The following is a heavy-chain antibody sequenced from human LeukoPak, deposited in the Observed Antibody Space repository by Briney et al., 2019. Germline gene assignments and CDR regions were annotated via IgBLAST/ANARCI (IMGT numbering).Heavy chain of an antibody. CDR3: ARNGVADNWFDP. V-gene: IGHV1-2*02. Sequence: ASVKVSCKASGYTFTSYDINWVRQATGQGLEWMGWINPNSGGTNYAQKFQGRVTMTRDTSISTAYMELSRLTSDDMAVYYCARNGVADNWFDPWGQGTLVTVSS. CDR1: GYTFTSYD. D-gene: IGHD3-3*01. CDR2: INPNSGGT. J-gene: IGHJ5*02.